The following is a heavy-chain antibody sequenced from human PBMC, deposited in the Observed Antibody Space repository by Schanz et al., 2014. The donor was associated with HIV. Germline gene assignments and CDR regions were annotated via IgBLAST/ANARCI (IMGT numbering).Heavy chain of an antibody. CDR3: ARALNRGSSSWYIWYFDY. J-gene: IGHJ4*02. V-gene: IGHV4-34*01. CDR2: IYYSGNT. CDR1: GGSFSGYY. Sequence: QVQLQQWGAGLLKPSETLSLTCAVYGGSFSGYYWSWIRQPPGKGLEWIGYIYYSGNTYYNPSLKSRVTMSVDTSKNQFSLKMDSVTAADTAVYYCARALNRGSSSWYIWYFDYWGQGTLVTVS. D-gene: IGHD6-13*01.